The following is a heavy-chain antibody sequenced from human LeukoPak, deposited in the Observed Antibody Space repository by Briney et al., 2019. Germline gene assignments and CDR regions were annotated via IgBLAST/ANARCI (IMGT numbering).Heavy chain of an antibody. V-gene: IGHV4-39*01. CDR3: AKIAVAGYYYYYYMDV. CDR2: IYYRGST. CDR1: GGSISSSSYY. D-gene: IGHD6-19*01. Sequence: SETLSLTCTVSGGSISSSSYYWGWIRQPPGKGLEWIGSIYYRGSTYYNPSLKSRVTISVDTSKNQFSLKLSSVTAADTAVYYCAKIAVAGYYYYYYMDVWGKGTTVTISS. J-gene: IGHJ6*03.